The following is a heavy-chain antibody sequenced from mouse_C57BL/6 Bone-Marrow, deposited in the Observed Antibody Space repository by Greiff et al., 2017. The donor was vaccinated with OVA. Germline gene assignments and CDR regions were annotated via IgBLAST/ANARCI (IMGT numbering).Heavy chain of an antibody. CDR3: AVYYGSSHTWFAY. J-gene: IGHJ3*01. V-gene: IGHV3-6*01. D-gene: IGHD1-1*01. CDR2: ISYDGSN. Sequence: DVKLVESGPGLVKPSQSLSLTCSVTGYSITSGYYWNWIRQFPGNKLEWMGYISYDGSNNYNPSLKNRISITRDTSKNQFFLKLNSVTTEDTATYYCAVYYGSSHTWFAYWGQGTLVTVSA. CDR1: GYSITSGYY.